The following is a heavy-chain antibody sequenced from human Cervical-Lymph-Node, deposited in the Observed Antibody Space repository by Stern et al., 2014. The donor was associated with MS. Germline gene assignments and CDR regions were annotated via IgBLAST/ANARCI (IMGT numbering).Heavy chain of an antibody. CDR2: IYTSGTT. V-gene: IGHV4-61*02. CDR1: GDSISTGSYF. CDR3: ARFGYYYYYDMDV. Sequence: QVQLQESGPGLVKPSQTLSLTCSVSGDSISTGSYFWTWIRQPAGKGLEWMGRIYTSGTTHYTPSLKSRVTISLDTSKNPFSLNLTSVTAADTAVYFCARFGYYYYYDMDVWGQGTTVTVSS. D-gene: IGHD3-10*01. J-gene: IGHJ6*02.